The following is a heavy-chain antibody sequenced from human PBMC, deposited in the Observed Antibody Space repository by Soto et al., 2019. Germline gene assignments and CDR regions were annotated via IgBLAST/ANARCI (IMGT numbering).Heavy chain of an antibody. CDR3: ARVAY. CDR1: VLTFSCVS. Sequence: WGALLLSCVSSVLTFSCVSMNWVRQVPGKGLEWVASISSGSSDTWYADSVKGRFIISRDNAQNSLFLQMNTLRPEDTAMYYCARVAYWGPGTQVTVSS. J-gene: IGHJ4*02. V-gene: IGHV3-21*01. CDR2: ISSGSSDT.